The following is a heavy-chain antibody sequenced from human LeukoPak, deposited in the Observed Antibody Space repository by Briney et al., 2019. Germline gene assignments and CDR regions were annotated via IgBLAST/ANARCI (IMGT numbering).Heavy chain of an antibody. CDR2: ISTDGSKK. J-gene: IGHJ4*02. D-gene: IGHD2-2*01. CDR1: GFTLSSYA. CDR3: ASRYCSSTSCYFDY. Sequence: GGSLRPSCAASGFTLSSYAMHWVRQAPGKGLEWVAVISTDGSKKYYADSVKGRFTISRDNSKYTLDLQMNSLRDEDTAVYYCASRYCSSTSCYFDYWGQGTLVTVSS. V-gene: IGHV3-30-3*01.